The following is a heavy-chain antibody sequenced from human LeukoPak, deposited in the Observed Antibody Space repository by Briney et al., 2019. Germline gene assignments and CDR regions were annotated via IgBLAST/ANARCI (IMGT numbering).Heavy chain of an antibody. CDR3: AKHRGYSWQYFFDY. J-gene: IGHJ4*02. V-gene: IGHV3-23*01. Sequence: GGSLRLSCAASGFTFSNYAMSWVRQAPGKGLEWVSAISGGGGPTYYADSVKGRFTISRDNSKNTLYLQMNSLRAEDAAVYFCAKHRGYSWQYFFDYWGQGTLVTVSS. D-gene: IGHD5-12*01. CDR1: GFTFSNYA. CDR2: ISGGGGPT.